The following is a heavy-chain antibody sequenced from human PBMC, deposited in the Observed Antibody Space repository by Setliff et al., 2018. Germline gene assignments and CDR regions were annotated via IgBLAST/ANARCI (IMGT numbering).Heavy chain of an antibody. CDR3: ARDLDYQYYYDSSGRDAFDI. J-gene: IGHJ3*02. CDR2: ISAYNGDT. D-gene: IGHD3-22*01. Sequence: RASVKVSCKTSGYAFITFGMSWVRQSPGQRLEWVGWISAYNGDTNYAQKFQGRVTMTTDTSTSTAYMELRSLRSDDTAVYYCARDLDYQYYYDSSGRDAFDIWGQGTMVTVSS. V-gene: IGHV1-18*01. CDR1: GYAFITFG.